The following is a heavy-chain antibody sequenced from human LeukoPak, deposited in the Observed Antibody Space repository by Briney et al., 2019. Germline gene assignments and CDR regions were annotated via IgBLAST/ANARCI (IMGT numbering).Heavy chain of an antibody. J-gene: IGHJ5*02. D-gene: IGHD6-13*01. V-gene: IGHV4-34*01. CDR2: INHSGST. CDR1: GGSFSGYY. Sequence: SETLSLTCAVYGGSFSGYYWSWIRQPPGKGLEWIGEINHSGSTNYNPSLKSRDTISVDTSKNQFSLKLSSVTAADTAVYYCARDHPGGAAANRGWFDPWGQGTLVTVSS. CDR3: ARDHPGGAAANRGWFDP.